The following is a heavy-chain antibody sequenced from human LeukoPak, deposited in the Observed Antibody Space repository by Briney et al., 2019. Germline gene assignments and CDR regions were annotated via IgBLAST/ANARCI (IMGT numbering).Heavy chain of an antibody. Sequence: GGSLRLSCAAAGFTFSSYAMSGVRQAPGKGLEWVSAISVIVGITYYADSVKGRFTISRANSKNTLYLQMNSLRAEDTAVYYCGKGGYYYGSGRSYYFDYWGQGTLVTVSS. CDR2: ISVIVGIT. J-gene: IGHJ4*02. V-gene: IGHV3-23*01. CDR1: GFTFSSYA. CDR3: GKGGYYYGSGRSYYFDY. D-gene: IGHD3-10*01.